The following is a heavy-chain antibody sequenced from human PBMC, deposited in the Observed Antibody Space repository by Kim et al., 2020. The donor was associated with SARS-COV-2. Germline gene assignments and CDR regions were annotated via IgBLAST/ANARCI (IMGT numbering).Heavy chain of an antibody. V-gene: IGHV4-34*01. Sequence: SETLSLTCAVYGGSFSGYYWSWIRQPPGKGLEWIGEINHSGSTNYNPSLKSRVTISVDTSKNQFSLKLSSVTAADTAVYYCASRRSKPGSGFDYWGQGTLVTVSS. CDR2: INHSGST. J-gene: IGHJ4*02. D-gene: IGHD1-26*01. CDR3: ASRRSKPGSGFDY. CDR1: GGSFSGYY.